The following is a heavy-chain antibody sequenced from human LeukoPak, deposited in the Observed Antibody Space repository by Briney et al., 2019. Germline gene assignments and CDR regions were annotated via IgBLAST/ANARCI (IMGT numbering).Heavy chain of an antibody. CDR3: ARTSISSGWYYFDY. V-gene: IGHV3-20*04. J-gene: IGHJ4*02. CDR1: GFIFDDYG. D-gene: IGHD6-19*01. CDR2: INWNGGST. Sequence: PGGSLRLSCAASGFIFDDYGMSWVRHAPGKGLEWVSGINWNGGSTGYADSVKGRFTISRDNAKNSLYLQMNSLRAEDTALYYCARTSISSGWYYFDYWGQGTLVTVSS.